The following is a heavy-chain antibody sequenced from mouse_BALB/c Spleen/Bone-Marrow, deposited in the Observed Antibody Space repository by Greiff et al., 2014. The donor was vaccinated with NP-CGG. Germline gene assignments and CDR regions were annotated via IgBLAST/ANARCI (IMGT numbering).Heavy chain of an antibody. Sequence: EVKLMESGGGLVKPGGSLKLSCAASGFTFSDYYMYWVCQTPEKRLEWVATISDGGGYTYYPDSVWGRFTISRGNAKNNLYLQMSSLKSEDTAMYYCARSGERYGAMDYWGQGTSVTVFS. D-gene: IGHD2-10*02. J-gene: IGHJ4*01. V-gene: IGHV5-4*02. CDR1: GFTFSDYY. CDR3: ARSGERYGAMDY. CDR2: ISDGGGYT.